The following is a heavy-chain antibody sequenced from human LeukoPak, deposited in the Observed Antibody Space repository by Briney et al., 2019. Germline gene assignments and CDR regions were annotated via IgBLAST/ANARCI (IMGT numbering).Heavy chain of an antibody. CDR1: GFTFSIYS. J-gene: IGHJ6*04. V-gene: IGHV3-48*04. CDR2: ISSSGSTI. Sequence: GGSLRLSCAASGFTFSIYSMDWVRQAPGKGLEWVSYISSSGSTIYYADSVKGRFTISRDNAKNSLYLQMNSLRAEDTAVYYCAELGITMIGGVWGKGTTVTISS. CDR3: AELGITMIGGV. D-gene: IGHD3-10*02.